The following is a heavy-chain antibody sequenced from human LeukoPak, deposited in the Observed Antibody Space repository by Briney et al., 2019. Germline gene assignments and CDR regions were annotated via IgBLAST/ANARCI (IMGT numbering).Heavy chain of an antibody. Sequence: ASVTVPFTASAYTFTIYDINWVRQATGQGLEWMGWMNPNSGNTGYAQKFQGRVTMTRNTSISTAYMELSSLRSEDTAVYYCARHHESRYCSSTSCPTGWFDPWGQGTLVTVSS. J-gene: IGHJ5*02. D-gene: IGHD2-2*01. CDR3: ARHHESRYCSSTSCPTGWFDP. CDR2: MNPNSGNT. CDR1: AYTFTIYD. V-gene: IGHV1-8*01.